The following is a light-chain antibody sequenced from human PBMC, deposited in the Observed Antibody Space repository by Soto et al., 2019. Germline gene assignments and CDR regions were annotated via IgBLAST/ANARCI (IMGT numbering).Light chain of an antibody. CDR1: GSSIGTNT. CDR3: AAWDGSLNNVL. CDR2: GDN. J-gene: IGLJ2*01. V-gene: IGLV1-44*01. Sequence: QSVLTQPPSASGTPGQRVTISCSGSGSSIGTNTVNWYRQLPGTAPKLLIYGDNQRPSGVPDRFSGSKSGTSASLAISGLRSEDEADSYCAAWDGSLNNVLFGGGTKLTVL.